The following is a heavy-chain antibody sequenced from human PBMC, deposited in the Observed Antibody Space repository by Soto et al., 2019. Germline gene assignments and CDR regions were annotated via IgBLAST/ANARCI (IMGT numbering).Heavy chain of an antibody. V-gene: IGHV3-30-3*01. CDR2: ISYDGGTK. Sequence: QVQLVESGGGVVQPGRSLRLSCAASGFTFSNYAVHWVRQAPGKGLEWVAVISYDGGTKNYADSVKGRFTISRDNSRNTLYLQMNSLRVEHTAVYYCARKFHYDSATYLFDLDYWGQGTLVTVSS. J-gene: IGHJ4*02. D-gene: IGHD3-10*01. CDR3: ARKFHYDSATYLFDLDY. CDR1: GFTFSNYA.